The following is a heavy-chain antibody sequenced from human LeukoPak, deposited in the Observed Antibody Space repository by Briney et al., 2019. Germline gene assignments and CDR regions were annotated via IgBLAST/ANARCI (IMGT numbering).Heavy chain of an antibody. Sequence: ASVKVSCKASGYTFTSYDINWVRQATGQGLEWMGWMNPNSGNTGYAQKFQGRVTMTRNTSISTAYMELSSLRSEDTAVYYCARGGYSSSRGGYYYYYYMDVWGKGTTVTVSS. J-gene: IGHJ6*03. CDR1: GYTFTSYD. V-gene: IGHV1-8*01. CDR3: ARGGYSSSRGGYYYYYYMDV. CDR2: MNPNSGNT. D-gene: IGHD6-6*01.